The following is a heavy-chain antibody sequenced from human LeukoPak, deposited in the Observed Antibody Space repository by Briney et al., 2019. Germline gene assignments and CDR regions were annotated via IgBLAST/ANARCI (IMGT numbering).Heavy chain of an antibody. CDR2: INPNSGGT. Sequence: ASVRVSCKASGYTFTGYYMHWVRQAPGQGLEWMGWINPNSGGTNYAQKFQGRVTMTRDTSISTAYMEPSRLRSDDTAVYYCARGGESYNWNDVNWFDPWGQGTLVTVSS. CDR1: GYTFTGYY. V-gene: IGHV1-2*02. CDR3: ARGGESYNWNDVNWFDP. J-gene: IGHJ5*02. D-gene: IGHD1-1*01.